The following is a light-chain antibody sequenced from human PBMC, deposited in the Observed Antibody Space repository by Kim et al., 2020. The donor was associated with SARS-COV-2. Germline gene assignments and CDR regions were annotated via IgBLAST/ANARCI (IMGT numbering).Light chain of an antibody. Sequence: DIQMTQSPSTLSEAVGDRVTITCRASQSISTWLAWYQQKPGRAPKLLIYKASNLESGVPSRFSGSGSGTEFTLTISSLQPDDFATYYCQQYSNYPYTVGQGTKLEI. CDR3: QQYSNYPYT. CDR2: KAS. J-gene: IGKJ2*01. CDR1: QSISTW. V-gene: IGKV1-5*03.